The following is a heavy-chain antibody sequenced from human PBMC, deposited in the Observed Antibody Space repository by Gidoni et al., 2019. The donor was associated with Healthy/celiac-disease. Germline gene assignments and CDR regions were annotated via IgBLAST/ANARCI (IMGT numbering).Heavy chain of an antibody. V-gene: IGHV3-66*01. CDR2: IYSGGST. CDR1: GFPVSSTY. J-gene: IGHJ4*02. CDR3: ARESTYYYDSSGYFYFDY. D-gene: IGHD3-22*01. Sequence: EVQLVESGGGLVQPGGSLLLSCAASGFPVSSTYMRWVRQAPGKGLEWVSVIYSGGSTYYADYVKGRFTISRDNSKNTLYLQMNSLRAEDTAVYDCARESTYYYDSSGYFYFDYWGQGTLVTVSS.